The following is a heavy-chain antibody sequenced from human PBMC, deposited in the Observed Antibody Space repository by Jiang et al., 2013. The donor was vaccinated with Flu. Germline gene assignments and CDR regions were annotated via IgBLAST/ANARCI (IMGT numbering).Heavy chain of an antibody. V-gene: IGHV4-34*01. Sequence: LLKPSETLSLTCAVYGGSFSGYYWSWIRQPPGKGLEWIGEINHSGSTNYNPSLKSRVTISVDTSKNQFSLKLSSVTAADTAVYYCARDHSYVWGSYRYSHVFDIWGQGTMVTVSS. CDR1: GGSFSGYY. CDR2: INHSGST. J-gene: IGHJ3*02. D-gene: IGHD3-16*02. CDR3: ARDHSYVWGSYRYSHVFDI.